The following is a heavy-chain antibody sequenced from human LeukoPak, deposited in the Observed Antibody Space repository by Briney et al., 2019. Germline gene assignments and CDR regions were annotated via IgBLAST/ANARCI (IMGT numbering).Heavy chain of an antibody. CDR2: IIPILGIA. J-gene: IGHJ4*02. CDR3: ARDSEMATNYFDY. D-gene: IGHD5-12*01. Sequence: SVKVSCKASGGTFSSYAISWVRQAPGQGLEWMGRIIPILGIANYAQKFQGRVAITADKSTSTAYMELSSLRSEDTAVYYCARDSEMATNYFDYWGQGTLVTVSS. CDR1: GGTFSSYA. V-gene: IGHV1-69*04.